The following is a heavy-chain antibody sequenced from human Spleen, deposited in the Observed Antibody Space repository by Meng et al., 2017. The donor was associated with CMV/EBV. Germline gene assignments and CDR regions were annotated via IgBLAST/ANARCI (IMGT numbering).Heavy chain of an antibody. CDR2: IIPIFGSA. CDR3: ARCDGSSWSTITGNWFDP. CDR1: GGSFSSYP. Sequence: SVKVSCKASGGSFSSYPFNWVRQAPGQGLEWMGGIIPIFGSANYAQKFQGRVTITTDASTSTAYMELSSLRSEDTAMYYCARCDGSSWSTITGNWFDPWGQGTLVTVSS. V-gene: IGHV1-69*05. J-gene: IGHJ5*02. D-gene: IGHD1-14*01.